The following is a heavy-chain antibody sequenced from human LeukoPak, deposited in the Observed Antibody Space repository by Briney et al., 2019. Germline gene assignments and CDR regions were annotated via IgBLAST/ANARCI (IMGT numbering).Heavy chain of an antibody. V-gene: IGHV1-46*01. CDR1: VYTFTPYY. CDR2: INPSSGST. Sequence: ASVRVSCKPSVYTFTPYYMHWVRQAPGQGLEWMGIINPSSGSTTYAQSFQGRVTMTRDTSTTTVYMELSSLRSEDTAVYYCARGRIPATRSYFDYWGQGTLVTVSS. CDR3: ARGRIPATRSYFDY. J-gene: IGHJ4*02. D-gene: IGHD6-13*01.